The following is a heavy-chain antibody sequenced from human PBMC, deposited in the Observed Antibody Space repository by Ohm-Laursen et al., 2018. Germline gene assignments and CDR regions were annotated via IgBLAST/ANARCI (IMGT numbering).Heavy chain of an antibody. V-gene: IGHV4-59*12. Sequence: GTLSLTCTVSGGSISSYYWSWIRQPPGKGLEWIGYIYYSGSTYYNPSLKSRVTISVDTSKNQFSLKLSSVTAADTAVYYCARGGSYYPPKYYFDYWGQGTLVTVSS. CDR1: GGSISSYY. D-gene: IGHD1-26*01. J-gene: IGHJ4*02. CDR2: IYYSGST. CDR3: ARGGSYYPPKYYFDY.